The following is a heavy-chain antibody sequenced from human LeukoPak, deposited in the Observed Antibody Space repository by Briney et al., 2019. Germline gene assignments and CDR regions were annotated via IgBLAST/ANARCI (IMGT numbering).Heavy chain of an antibody. V-gene: IGHV4-59*11. CDR2: IYYSGST. Sequence: PSETLSLTCTVSGGSISSHYWSWIRQPPGKGLEWIGYIYYSGSTNYNPSLKSRVTISVDTSKNQFSLKLNSVTAADTAVYYCARDHAYSYGNFDYWGQGTLVTVSS. J-gene: IGHJ4*02. CDR1: GGSISSHY. CDR3: ARDHAYSYGNFDY. D-gene: IGHD5-18*01.